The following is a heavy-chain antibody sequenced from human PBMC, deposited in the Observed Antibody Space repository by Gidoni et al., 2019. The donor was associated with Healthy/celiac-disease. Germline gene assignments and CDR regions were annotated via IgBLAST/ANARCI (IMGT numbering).Heavy chain of an antibody. Sequence: EVQLVESGGGVVQPGGSLRLSCAASGFIFDAYAMHWVRQAPGKGLELGCRVSGDGGSTYYADSVKGRFTISRDNSKNSLYLQMNSLRTEDTALYYCAKDLTKGVQLWFEGGDAFDIWGQGTMVTVSS. CDR1: GFIFDAYA. V-gene: IGHV3-43*02. CDR3: AKDLTKGVQLWFEGGDAFDI. J-gene: IGHJ3*02. CDR2: VSGDGGST. D-gene: IGHD5-18*01.